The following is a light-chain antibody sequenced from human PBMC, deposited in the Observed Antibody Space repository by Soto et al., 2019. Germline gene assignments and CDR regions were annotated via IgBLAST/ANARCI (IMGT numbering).Light chain of an antibody. CDR1: QDISNY. V-gene: IGKV1-33*01. CDR2: DAS. J-gene: IGKJ3*01. Sequence: DIQMTQSPSSLSASVGDRVTITCQASQDISNYLNWYQQKPGKAPKLLIYDASNLETGVPSRFSGRRSGTDFTIAISSLQPEDIATYYCQQYDNLPPFTFGPGTKVDIK. CDR3: QQYDNLPPFT.